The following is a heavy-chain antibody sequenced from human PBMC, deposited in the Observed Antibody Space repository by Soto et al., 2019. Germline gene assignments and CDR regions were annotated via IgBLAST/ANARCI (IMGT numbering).Heavy chain of an antibody. Sequence: GGSLRLSCAASGFTLSSYAMHWVRQAPGKGLEWVAVISYDGSNKYYADSVKGRFTISRDNSKNTLYLQMNSLRAEDTAVYYCARDRYGGHDYWGQGTLVTVSS. CDR2: ISYDGSNK. D-gene: IGHD1-26*01. V-gene: IGHV3-30-3*01. J-gene: IGHJ4*02. CDR1: GFTLSSYA. CDR3: ARDRYGGHDY.